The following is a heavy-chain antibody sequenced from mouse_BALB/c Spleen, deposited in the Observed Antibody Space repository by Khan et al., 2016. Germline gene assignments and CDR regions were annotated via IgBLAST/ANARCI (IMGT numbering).Heavy chain of an antibody. D-gene: IGHD1-1*01. CDR3: ARPDSGSSRGFAY. CDR2: INTYTGEP. Sequence: QIQLVQSGPELKKPGETVKISCKASGYTFTNYGMNWVKQAPGKGLKWMGWINTYTGEPTYAEVFKGRFAFSLETSASTADLQLNTLKNEDTATYCCARPDSGSSRGFAYWGQGTLVPVSA. V-gene: IGHV9-3-1*01. CDR1: GYTFTNYG. J-gene: IGHJ3*01.